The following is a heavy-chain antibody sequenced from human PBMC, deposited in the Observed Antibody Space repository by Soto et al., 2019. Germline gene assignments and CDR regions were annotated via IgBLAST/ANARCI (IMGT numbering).Heavy chain of an antibody. CDR3: AKTYDFWSGYDAFDI. J-gene: IGHJ3*02. CDR1: GGSISSSNW. Sequence: SETLSLTCAVSGGSISSSNWWSWVRQPPGKGLEWIGEIYHSGSTNYNPSLKSRVTISVDKSKNQFSLKLSSVTAADTAVYYCAKTYDFWSGYDAFDIWGQGTMVTVSS. D-gene: IGHD3-3*01. V-gene: IGHV4-4*02. CDR2: IYHSGST.